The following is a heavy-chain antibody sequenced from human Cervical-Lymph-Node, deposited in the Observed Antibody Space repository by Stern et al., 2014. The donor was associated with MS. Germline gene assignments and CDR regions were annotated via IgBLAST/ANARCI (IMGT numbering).Heavy chain of an antibody. J-gene: IGHJ4*02. CDR3: ARERALIVGATTGFDY. CDR1: GYTFTGYY. V-gene: IGHV1-2*06. CDR2: INPNSGGT. Sequence: VHLVESGAEVKKPGASVKVSCKASGYTFTGYYMHWVRQAPGQGLEWMRRINPNSGGTNYAQKFQGRVTMTRDTSISTAYMELSRLRSDDTAVYYCARERALIVGATTGFDYWGQGTLVTVSS. D-gene: IGHD1-26*01.